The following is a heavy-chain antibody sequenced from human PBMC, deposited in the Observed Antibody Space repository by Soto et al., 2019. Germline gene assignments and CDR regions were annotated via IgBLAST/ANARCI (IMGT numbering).Heavy chain of an antibody. V-gene: IGHV3-30*18. CDR3: AKEVWSGPMDV. Sequence: QVQLVESGGGVVQPGRSLRLSCAASGFTFSSYGMHWVRQAPGKGLEWVAVISYDGSNKYYADSVKGRFTISRDNSKNTPYLQMNSLRAEDTAVYYCAKEVWSGPMDVWGQGTTVTASS. D-gene: IGHD3-3*01. CDR2: ISYDGSNK. J-gene: IGHJ6*02. CDR1: GFTFSSYG.